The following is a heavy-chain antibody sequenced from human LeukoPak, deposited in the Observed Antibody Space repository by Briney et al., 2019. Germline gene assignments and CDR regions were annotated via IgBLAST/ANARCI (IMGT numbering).Heavy chain of an antibody. CDR1: GFTFSSYA. J-gene: IGHJ4*02. CDR3: AGDQSTVAERGVIDY. Sequence: PGGSLRLSCAASGFTFSSYAMHWVRQAPGKGLEWVAVISYDGSNKHYADSVKGRFTISRDNSKNTLYLQMNSLRAEDTAVYYCAGDQSTVAERGVIDYWGQGTLVTVSS. CDR2: ISYDGSNK. V-gene: IGHV3-30*04. D-gene: IGHD6-19*01.